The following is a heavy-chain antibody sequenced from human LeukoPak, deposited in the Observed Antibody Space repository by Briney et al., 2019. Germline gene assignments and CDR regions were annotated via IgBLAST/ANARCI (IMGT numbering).Heavy chain of an antibody. CDR2: MNPNSGNT. V-gene: IGHV1-8*01. CDR1: GYTFTSYD. J-gene: IGHJ4*02. CDR3: ARSWGYDLSFVNDY. D-gene: IGHD5-12*01. Sequence: ASVKVSRKASGYTFTSYDINWARQATGQGLEWMGWMNPNSGNTGYAQKFQGRVTMTRNTSISTAYMELSSLRSEDTAVYYCARSWGYDLSFVNDYWGQGTLVTVSS.